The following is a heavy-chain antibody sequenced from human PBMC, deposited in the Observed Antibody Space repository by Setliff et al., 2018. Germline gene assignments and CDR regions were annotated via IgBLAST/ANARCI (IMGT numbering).Heavy chain of an antibody. CDR2: IYPADSDT. J-gene: IGHJ4*02. Sequence: GESLKISCKGSGYTFTNYWIAWVRQMPGKGLEYMGIIYPADSDTTYSPSFQGHVTISADESIDTAYLQWSSLKASGTATYYCARVVGADGIGIDYWGQGTVVTVSS. D-gene: IGHD2-15*01. CDR3: ARVVGADGIGIDY. V-gene: IGHV5-51*01. CDR1: GYTFTNYW.